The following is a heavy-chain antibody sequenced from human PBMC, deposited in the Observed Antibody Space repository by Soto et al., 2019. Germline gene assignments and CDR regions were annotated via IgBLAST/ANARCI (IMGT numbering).Heavy chain of an antibody. J-gene: IGHJ4*02. CDR3: ARVRVLTSPTQGYFDC. CDR2: ISAYNGNT. D-gene: IGHD2-15*01. CDR1: GYTFNSFG. Sequence: ASVKVSCKASGYTFNSFGITWVRQAPGQGLEWMGWISAYNGNTNYIQKLQGRVTMTTDTSTSTAYMELRRLRSDDTAVYYCARVRVLTSPTQGYFDCWGQGTLVTVS. V-gene: IGHV1-18*01.